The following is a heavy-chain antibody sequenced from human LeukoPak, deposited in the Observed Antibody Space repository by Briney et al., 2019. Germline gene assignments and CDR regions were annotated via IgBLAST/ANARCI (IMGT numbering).Heavy chain of an antibody. Sequence: PSETLSLTCDVYGGSFSGYYGRWIRQPPGRGLEWIGENNHRGSTNYNPSLNSRVTISVDTSKNQFSLKLTSVTAADAAVYYCARGGIVVATDYGGQGTLVSVSS. J-gene: IGHJ4*02. CDR2: NNHRGST. CDR3: ARGGIVVATDY. D-gene: IGHD6-19*01. CDR1: GGSFSGYY. V-gene: IGHV4-34*01.